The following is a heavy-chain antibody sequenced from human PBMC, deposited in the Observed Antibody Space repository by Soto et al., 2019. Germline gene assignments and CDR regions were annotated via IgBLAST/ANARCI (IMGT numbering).Heavy chain of an antibody. D-gene: IGHD3-22*01. V-gene: IGHV4-59*01. CDR2: IYYSGST. Sequence: SETLSLTCTVSGGTIRSYYWSWIRQPPGKGLEWIGYIYYSGSTNYNPSLKSRVTLLVDTSNSLEVEDTAVYYCSTDTYNDMIVVRLDYWGHGTLVTVSS. J-gene: IGHJ4*01. CDR1: GGTIRSYY. CDR3: IVVRLDY.